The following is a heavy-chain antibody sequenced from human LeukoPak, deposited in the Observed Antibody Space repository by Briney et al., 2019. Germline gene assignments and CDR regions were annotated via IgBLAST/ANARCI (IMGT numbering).Heavy chain of an antibody. CDR2: ISGSGNTI. V-gene: IGHV3-48*03. Sequence: PGGSLRLSCAASGFTFSSYAMSWVRQAPGKGLEWVSYISGSGNTIFYADSVKGRFTISRDNAKNSVYLHMNRLRADDTAVYYCATDVGQLWSPDNWGQGTLVTVSS. D-gene: IGHD5-18*01. CDR1: GFTFSSYA. J-gene: IGHJ4*02. CDR3: ATDVGQLWSPDN.